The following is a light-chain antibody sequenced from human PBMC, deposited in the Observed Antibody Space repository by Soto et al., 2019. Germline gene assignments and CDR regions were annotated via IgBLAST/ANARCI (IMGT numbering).Light chain of an antibody. V-gene: IGLV2-14*01. CDR3: SSYTSSSTYV. CDR1: SSNIGSNT. J-gene: IGLJ1*01. CDR2: EVS. Sequence: QPVLTQPPSGSGAAGQGRTISCSRSSSNIGSNTVSWYQQHPGKAPKLMIYEVSNRPSGVSNRFSGSKSGNTASLTISGLQAEDEADYYCSSYTSSSTYVFGTGTKVTVL.